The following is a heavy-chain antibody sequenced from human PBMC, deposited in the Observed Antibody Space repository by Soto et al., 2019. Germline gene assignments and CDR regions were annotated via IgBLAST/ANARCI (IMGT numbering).Heavy chain of an antibody. D-gene: IGHD2-2*01. J-gene: IGHJ5*02. CDR2: ISLYSDGT. CDR1: GYTFSNYV. V-gene: IGHV1-18*01. CDR3: ARVVPGAEAWFGP. Sequence: ASVKVSCKTSGYTFSNYVITWVRQGPGQPLEWLGWISLYSDGTNYAQKFQGRVSMTTDTSTTTAYMELRSLRSDDTAVYYCARVVPGAEAWFGPWGQGTLVTVSS.